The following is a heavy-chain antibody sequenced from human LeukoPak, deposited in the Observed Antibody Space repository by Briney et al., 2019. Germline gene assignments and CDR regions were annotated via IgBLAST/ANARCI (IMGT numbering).Heavy chain of an antibody. CDR2: IYYSGST. V-gene: IGHV4-39*02. J-gene: IGHJ4*02. D-gene: IGHD6-13*01. CDR1: GGSISSSSYY. Sequence: PSETLSLTCTVSGGSISSSSYYWGWIRQPPGKGLEWIGSIYYSGSTYYNPSLKSRVTISVDTSKNQFSLKLSSVTAADTAVYYCARDGSIAAAGTPPFDYWGQGTLVTVSS. CDR3: ARDGSIAAAGTPPFDY.